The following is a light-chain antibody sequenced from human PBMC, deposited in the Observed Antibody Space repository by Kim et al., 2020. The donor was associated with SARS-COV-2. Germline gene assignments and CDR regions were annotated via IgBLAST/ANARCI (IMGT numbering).Light chain of an antibody. V-gene: IGKV1-39*01. CDR1: QSVTNL. CDR3: QQTYSGPYT. CDR2: AAS. J-gene: IGKJ2*01. Sequence: DIQMTQSPSSLSASVGDRVTITCRASQSVTNLLNWYQQKPGKAPKLLIYAASTLQTGVPSGFSGSGSGTDFTLTISSLQPEDFATYFCQQTYSGPYTFGQGTKLEI.